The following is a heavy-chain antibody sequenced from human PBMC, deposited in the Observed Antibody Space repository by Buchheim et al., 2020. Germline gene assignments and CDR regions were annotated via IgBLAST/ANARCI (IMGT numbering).Heavy chain of an antibody. V-gene: IGHV4-59*01. CDR3: ARDPTRYYGVDV. CDR1: GGSTSSYY. J-gene: IGHJ6*02. Sequence: QVQLQESGPGLVKPSETLSLTCTVSGGSTSSYYWSWIRQPPGKGLEWIGYIYYSGSTNYNPSLKSRVTISIDTSKNQFSLKLSSVTAADTAVYYCARDPTRYYGVDVWGQGTT. CDR2: IYYSGST.